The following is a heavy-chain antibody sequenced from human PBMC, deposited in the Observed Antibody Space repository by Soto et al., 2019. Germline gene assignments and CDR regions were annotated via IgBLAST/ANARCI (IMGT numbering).Heavy chain of an antibody. CDR1: GGNFITFA. D-gene: IGHD7-27*01. Sequence: QGELVQSGAEVKKPGSSVKVSCKASGGNFITFAISWVRQAPGQGLEWMGEIIPISSTTKSAHKFQDRVTISADGAASTVHMELRSLKSEDTAIYFCSKKLGIDPFGSYGLDVWGQGTTVTVSS. CDR3: SKKLGIDPFGSYGLDV. CDR2: IIPISSTT. J-gene: IGHJ6*02. V-gene: IGHV1-69*01.